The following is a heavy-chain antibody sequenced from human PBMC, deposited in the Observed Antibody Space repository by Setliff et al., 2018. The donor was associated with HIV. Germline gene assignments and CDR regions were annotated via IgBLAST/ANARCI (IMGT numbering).Heavy chain of an antibody. V-gene: IGHV1-8*01. CDR2: MNPNSGVS. Sequence: ASVKVSCKPSGHTFTNYDIHWMRRATGQGLEWMGWMNPNSGVSGYALKFLDRVTMTRDTSITTAYMELSSLTSEDTAVYYCARGKGVGGVVITGGLDVWGKGTTVTVSS. D-gene: IGHD3-10*01. J-gene: IGHJ6*04. CDR1: GHTFTNYD. CDR3: ARGKGVGGVVITGGLDV.